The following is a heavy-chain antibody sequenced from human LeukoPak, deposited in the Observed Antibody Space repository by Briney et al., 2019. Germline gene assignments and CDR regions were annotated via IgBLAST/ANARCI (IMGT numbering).Heavy chain of an antibody. CDR2: IYYSGST. V-gene: IGHV4-39*01. J-gene: IGHJ4*02. D-gene: IGHD1/OR15-1a*01. Sequence: PSKTLSLTCTVSGGSIISSSYYWGWIRQPPGKGLEWIGSIYYSGSTYYNPSLKSRVTISVDTSKNQFSLKLSSVAAADTAVYYCARHRAHWDTYYFDYWGQGTLVTVSS. CDR1: GGSIISSSYY. CDR3: ARHRAHWDTYYFDY.